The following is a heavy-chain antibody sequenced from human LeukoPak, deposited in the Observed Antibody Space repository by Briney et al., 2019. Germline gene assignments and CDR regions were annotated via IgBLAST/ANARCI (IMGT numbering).Heavy chain of an antibody. J-gene: IGHJ5*02. CDR1: GGSFSGYY. Sequence: SETLSLTCAVYGGSFSGYYWSWIRQPPGKGLEWIGEINHSGSTNYNPSLKSRVTISVDTSKNQFSLKLSSVTAADTAVYYCARGRYTVTTVPLYNWFDPWGQGTLVTVPS. D-gene: IGHD4-11*01. CDR2: INHSGST. V-gene: IGHV4-34*01. CDR3: ARGRYTVTTVPLYNWFDP.